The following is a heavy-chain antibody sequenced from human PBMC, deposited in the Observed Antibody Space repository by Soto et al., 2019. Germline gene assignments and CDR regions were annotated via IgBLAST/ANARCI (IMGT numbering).Heavy chain of an antibody. D-gene: IGHD3-16*01. J-gene: IGHJ4*02. V-gene: IGHV4-31*03. CDR3: ASASYDYVWGSYRSYYFDY. CDR1: GGSISSGGYY. Sequence: SETLSLTCTVSGGSISSGGYYWSWIRQHPGKGLEWIGYIYYSGSTYYNPSLKSRVTISVDTSKNQFSLKLSSVTAADTAVYYCASASYDYVWGSYRSYYFDYWGQGTLVPVSS. CDR2: IYYSGST.